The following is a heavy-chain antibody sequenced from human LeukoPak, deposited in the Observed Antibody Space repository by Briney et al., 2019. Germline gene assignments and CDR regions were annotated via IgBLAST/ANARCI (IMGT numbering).Heavy chain of an antibody. D-gene: IGHD1-26*01. J-gene: IGHJ4*02. Sequence: GGSLRLSCAASGFIVSGDFMSWVHQAPGKGLEWVSVIYSDGSTYYADSVKGRFTISRDNSKNTLDLQMTGLRAEDTAVYYCARERGRGRDSPWFDYWGQGTLVTVSS. CDR1: GFIVSGDF. CDR2: IYSDGST. V-gene: IGHV3-53*01. CDR3: ARERGRGRDSPWFDY.